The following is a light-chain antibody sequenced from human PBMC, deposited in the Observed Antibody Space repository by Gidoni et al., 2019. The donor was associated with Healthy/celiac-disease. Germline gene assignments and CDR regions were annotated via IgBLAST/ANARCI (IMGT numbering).Light chain of an antibody. CDR2: DAS. J-gene: IGKJ3*01. CDR3: LNGFT. Sequence: DIQMTQSPSSLSASVGDRVTITCQASQDISNYLNWYQQKPGKAPKLLIYDASNLETGVPSRFSGSGSGTDFTFTISSLQPEDIATYYCLNGFTFGPGTKVDIK. CDR1: QDISNY. V-gene: IGKV1-33*01.